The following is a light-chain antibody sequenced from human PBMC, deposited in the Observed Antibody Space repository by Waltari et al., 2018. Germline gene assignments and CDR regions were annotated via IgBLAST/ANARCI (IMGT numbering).Light chain of an antibody. CDR3: QQYNNWPLT. CDR2: GAS. Sequence: EIVMTQSPATLSVSPGERATLPCRASQNVNSNLAWYQQRPGQAPRLLIYGASTTATGIPARFTGSGSGTEFTLTISSLQSEDFAVYYCQQYNNWPLTFGGGTEVEIK. J-gene: IGKJ4*01. CDR1: QNVNSN. V-gene: IGKV3-15*01.